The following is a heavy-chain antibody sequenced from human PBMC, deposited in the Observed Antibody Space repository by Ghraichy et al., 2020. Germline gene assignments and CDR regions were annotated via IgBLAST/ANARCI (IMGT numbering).Heavy chain of an antibody. Sequence: ASVKVSCKPSGYTFTGYHIHWVRQAPGQGLEWIGRINPDSGVTNYGQNFQGRVTMARDTSINTAYMELSTLRSDDTAFYYCARDGRASRLFDYWGQGTLVTVSS. J-gene: IGHJ4*02. CDR3: ARDGRASRLFDY. D-gene: IGHD1-26*01. V-gene: IGHV1-2*02. CDR1: GYTFTGYH. CDR2: INPDSGVT.